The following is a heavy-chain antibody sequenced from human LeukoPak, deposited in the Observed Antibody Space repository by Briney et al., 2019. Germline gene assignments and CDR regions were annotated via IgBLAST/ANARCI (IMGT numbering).Heavy chain of an antibody. Sequence: GGSLRLSCAASGFTFSSYSMNWVRQAPGKGLEWVSAISGSGGSTYYADSVKGRFTISRDNPKNTLYLQMNSLRAEDTAVYYCAKDWGDHDYVAFDIWGQGTMVTVSS. D-gene: IGHD4-17*01. CDR3: AKDWGDHDYVAFDI. V-gene: IGHV3-23*01. J-gene: IGHJ3*02. CDR1: GFTFSSYS. CDR2: ISGSGGST.